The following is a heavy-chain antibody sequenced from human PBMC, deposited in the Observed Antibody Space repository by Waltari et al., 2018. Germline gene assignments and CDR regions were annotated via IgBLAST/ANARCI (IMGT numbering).Heavy chain of an antibody. Sequence: EVQLVESGGALVHPGGSLRLSCAASGFTFRSNHMAWVRQAPGKGLEWVLIIDAAGSTYYADSVMGRFTISRDNSKNTLHLQMNSLRSEDTAIYYCATARDEETAMVYFDHWGEGSLVSVSS. D-gene: IGHD5-18*01. CDR3: ATARDEETAMVYFDH. J-gene: IGHJ4*02. CDR1: GFTFRSNH. V-gene: IGHV3-66*02. CDR2: IDAAGST.